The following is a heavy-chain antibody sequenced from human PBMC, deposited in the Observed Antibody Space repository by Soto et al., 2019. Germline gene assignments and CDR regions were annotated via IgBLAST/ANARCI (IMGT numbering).Heavy chain of an antibody. CDR2: INYIGSA. CDR3: ARGGCSCGSCYLPYISDYYYYGMDV. D-gene: IGHD2-15*01. Sequence: SETLSLTCTVSGGSISSGGYYWSWIRQHPGKGLEWIGYINYIGSAYYHPSLKSRVTISVDTSRNQFSLKLTSVTAADTAVYYCARGGCSCGSCYLPYISDYYYYGMDVWGQGTTVTVSS. J-gene: IGHJ6*02. CDR1: GGSISSGGYY. V-gene: IGHV4-31*03.